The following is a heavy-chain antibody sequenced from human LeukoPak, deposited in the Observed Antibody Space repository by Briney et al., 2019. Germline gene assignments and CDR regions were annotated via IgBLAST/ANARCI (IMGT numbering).Heavy chain of an antibody. CDR1: GFTFSNYA. J-gene: IGHJ4*02. Sequence: PGGSLRLSCAASGFTFSNYAMSWVRQAPGKGLEWVSAITGSGGSTYYTDSVKGRFTISRDNSKNTLYLQMNSLRAADTAVYFCASRFCSGGSCYNRYYFDYWGQGTLVTVSS. CDR3: ASRFCSGGSCYNRYYFDY. CDR2: ITGSGGST. D-gene: IGHD2-15*01. V-gene: IGHV3-23*01.